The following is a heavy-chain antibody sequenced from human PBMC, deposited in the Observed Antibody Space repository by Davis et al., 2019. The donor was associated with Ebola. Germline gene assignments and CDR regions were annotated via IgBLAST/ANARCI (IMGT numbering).Heavy chain of an antibody. Sequence: GESLKISCAASGFTFSTYEMNWVRQAPGKGLEWVSYIGTSGRTIYYADSVRGRFTISRDNAKNSLYLQMNSLRAEDTAVYYCAREEGSSRWRNNWFDCWGQGTLVTVSS. J-gene: IGHJ5*01. V-gene: IGHV3-48*03. CDR1: GFTFSTYE. CDR3: AREEGSSRWRNNWFDC. CDR2: IGTSGRTI. D-gene: IGHD2-2*01.